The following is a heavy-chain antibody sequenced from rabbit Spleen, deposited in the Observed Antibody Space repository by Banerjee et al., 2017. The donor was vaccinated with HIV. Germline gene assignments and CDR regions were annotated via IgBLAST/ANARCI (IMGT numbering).Heavy chain of an antibody. J-gene: IGHJ4*01. D-gene: IGHD5-1*01. V-gene: IGHV1S40*01. Sequence: QSLEESGGGLVKPGASLTLTCTASGFDLGGNAMCWIRQAPGKGLEWIACIYAGSTGNTYYATWAKGRFTVSKSSSTTVTLQMTSLTDADTATYFCVTDKDGSWVFNLWGPGTLVTVS. CDR3: VTDKDGSWVFNL. CDR1: GFDLGGNA. CDR2: IYAGSTGNT.